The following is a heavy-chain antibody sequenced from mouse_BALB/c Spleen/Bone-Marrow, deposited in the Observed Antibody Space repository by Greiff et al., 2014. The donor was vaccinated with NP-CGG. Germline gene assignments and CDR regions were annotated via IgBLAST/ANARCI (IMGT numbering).Heavy chain of an antibody. D-gene: IGHD1-1*02. V-gene: IGHV1-87*01. Sequence: VQLQESGAELARPGASVKLSCKASGYTFTSYWMQWVKQRPGQGLEWIGAIYPGDGDTRYTQKFKGKATLTADKSSSTSYMQLSSLASEVSAVYYCASQRDYGSFDYWGQGTPLTVSS. CDR1: GYTFTSYW. J-gene: IGHJ2*01. CDR3: ASQRDYGSFDY. CDR2: IYPGDGDT.